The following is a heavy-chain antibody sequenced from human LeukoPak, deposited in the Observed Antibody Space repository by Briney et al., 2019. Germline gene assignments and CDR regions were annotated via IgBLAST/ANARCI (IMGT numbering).Heavy chain of an antibody. V-gene: IGHV4-34*01. J-gene: IGHJ4*02. CDR3: ASYMIRGPYHFDF. CDR2: INHSGST. D-gene: IGHD3-10*01. CDR1: GGSFSGYY. Sequence: PSETLSLTCAVYGGSFSGYYWSWIRQPPGKGLEWIGEINHSGSTNYNPSLKSRVTISVDTSKNQFSLKVTSVTAADTAVYFCASYMIRGPYHFDFWGQGTLVSVSS.